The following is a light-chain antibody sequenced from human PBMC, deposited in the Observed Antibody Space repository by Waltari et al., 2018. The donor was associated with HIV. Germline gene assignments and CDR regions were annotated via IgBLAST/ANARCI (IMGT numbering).Light chain of an antibody. CDR3: QQYGGSRNT. J-gene: IGKJ4*01. V-gene: IGKV3-20*01. CDR1: QSVSSY. CDR2: DAS. Sequence: EIVLTQSPATLSLSPGERATLSCRASQSVSSYLAWYQQKPGQAPRLLIYDASNRATGIPDRFSGSGSGTDFTLTISRLEPEDFAVYYCQQYGGSRNTFGGGTKVEIK.